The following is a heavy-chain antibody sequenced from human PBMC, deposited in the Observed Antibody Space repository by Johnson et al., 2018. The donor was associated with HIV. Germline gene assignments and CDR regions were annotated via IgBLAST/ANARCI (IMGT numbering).Heavy chain of an antibody. Sequence: QVQLVESVGGVVQPVRSLRLSFAASGFTFSSYAMHWVRQAPGKGLEWVAVISYDGSNKYYADSVKGRFTISRDNSKNTLYLQMNSLRAEDTAVYYCARGSSSWYGVFDAFDIWGQGTMVTVSS. CDR2: ISYDGSNK. CDR1: GFTFSSYA. D-gene: IGHD6-13*01. V-gene: IGHV3-30*14. J-gene: IGHJ3*02. CDR3: ARGSSSWYGVFDAFDI.